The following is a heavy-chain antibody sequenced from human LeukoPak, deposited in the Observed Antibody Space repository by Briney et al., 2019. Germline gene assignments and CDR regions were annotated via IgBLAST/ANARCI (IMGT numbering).Heavy chain of an antibody. J-gene: IGHJ4*02. Sequence: GASVKVSCKASGYTFTGYYMHWVRQAPGQGLEWMGWINPNSGGTNHAQKFQGRVTMTRDTSIRTVYMDLSRLRSDDTAVYYCARERERDVLYYWGQGTLVTVSS. V-gene: IGHV1-2*02. CDR3: ARERERDVLYY. CDR2: INPNSGGT. D-gene: IGHD3-10*01. CDR1: GYTFTGYY.